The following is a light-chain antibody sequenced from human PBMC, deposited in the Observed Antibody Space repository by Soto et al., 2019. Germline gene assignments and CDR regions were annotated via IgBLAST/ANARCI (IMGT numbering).Light chain of an antibody. CDR2: NNE. Sequence: QSVLTQPPSASGTPGQRVTISCSGSSSNIGSNTVNWYQQLPGTAPKLLIYNNEQRPSGVPDRFSGSKSGTSASLAISGLQSEDEGDYYCAAWDDSLNGVVFGGGTKLTVL. V-gene: IGLV1-44*01. CDR1: SSNIGSNT. J-gene: IGLJ2*01. CDR3: AAWDDSLNGVV.